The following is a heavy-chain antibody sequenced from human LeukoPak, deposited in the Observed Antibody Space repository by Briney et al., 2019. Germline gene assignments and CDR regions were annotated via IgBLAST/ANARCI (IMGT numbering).Heavy chain of an antibody. Sequence: SETLSLTCAVSGYSISSGYYWGWIRQPPGKGLEWIGSIYHSGSTYYNPSLKSRVTISVDTSKNQFSLKLSSVTAADTAVYYCARIITYYYDSSGYYPYFDYWGQGTLVTVSS. J-gene: IGHJ4*02. V-gene: IGHV4-38-2*01. CDR1: GYSISSGYY. CDR2: IYHSGST. D-gene: IGHD3-22*01. CDR3: ARIITYYYDSSGYYPYFDY.